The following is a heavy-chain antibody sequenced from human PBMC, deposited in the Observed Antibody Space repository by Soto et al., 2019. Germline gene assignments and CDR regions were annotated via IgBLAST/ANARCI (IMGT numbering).Heavy chain of an antibody. Sequence: EVQLVESGGGLVQPGRSLRLSCAASGFTFDDYAMHWVRQAPGKGLEWVSGISWTSGSIGYAGSVKGRFTISRDNAKNSLYLQMNSLRAEDTALYYCAKDAITMVRGVISYYGMDVWGQGTTVTVSS. CDR1: GFTFDDYA. CDR2: ISWTSGSI. J-gene: IGHJ6*02. CDR3: AKDAITMVRGVISYYGMDV. V-gene: IGHV3-9*01. D-gene: IGHD3-10*01.